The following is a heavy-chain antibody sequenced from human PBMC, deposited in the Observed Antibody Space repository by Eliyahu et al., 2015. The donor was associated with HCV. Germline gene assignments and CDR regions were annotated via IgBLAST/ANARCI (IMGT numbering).Heavy chain of an antibody. J-gene: IGHJ4*02. Sequence: EVQLVESGGGLIQPGGSLRLSCAASGFTMINHYMSWVRQAPGKGLEWVSVIYSGGATYVADSLKGRFTISRDNSKNMLFLQMNSLRDEDTAVYYCARLPQGDYWGQGTLVTVSS. CDR3: ARLPQGDY. CDR1: GFTMINHY. V-gene: IGHV3-53*01. CDR2: IYSGGAT.